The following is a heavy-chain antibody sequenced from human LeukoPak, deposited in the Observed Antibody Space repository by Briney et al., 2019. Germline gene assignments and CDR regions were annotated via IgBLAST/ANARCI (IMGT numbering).Heavy chain of an antibody. CDR3: ARSGAPMIVFVYNFDY. J-gene: IGHJ4*02. CDR2: IISNGGST. CDR1: GFIFSNYA. Sequence: GGSLRLSCSVSGFIFSNYAMYWVRQAPGKGLEYVSLIISNGGSTYYADSVKGRFTISRDNSKNTLYLQMNSLRAEDTAVYYCARSGAPMIVFVYNFDYWGQGTLVTVSS. V-gene: IGHV3-64*04. D-gene: IGHD3-22*01.